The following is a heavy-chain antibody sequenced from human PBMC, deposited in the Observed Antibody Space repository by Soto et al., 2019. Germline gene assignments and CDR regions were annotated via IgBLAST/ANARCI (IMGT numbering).Heavy chain of an antibody. CDR1: GFTFSDHY. J-gene: IGHJ4*02. CDR3: ARGGTVTTNRDFDY. V-gene: IGHV3-72*01. CDR2: TRNKANSYTT. D-gene: IGHD4-17*01. Sequence: VQLVESGGGLVQPGGSLRLSCAASGFTFSDHYMDWVRQAPGKGLEWVGRTRNKANSYTTEYAASVKGRFTISRDDSKNSLYLQMNSLKTEDTAVYYCARGGTVTTNRDFDYWGQGTLVTVSS.